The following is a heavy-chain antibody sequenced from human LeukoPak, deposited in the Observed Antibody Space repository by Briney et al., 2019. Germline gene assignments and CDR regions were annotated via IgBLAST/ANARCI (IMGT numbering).Heavy chain of an antibody. J-gene: IGHJ6*02. D-gene: IGHD6-6*01. CDR3: AKAVYSSTSSYYYYGLDV. V-gene: IGHV3-23*01. CDR2: VSASGDRT. CDR1: GFTFSPFTNFA. Sequence: PGGSLTLSCAASGFTFSPFTNFAMSWVRQAPGEGLECVSVVSASGDRTYYADSVKGRFTISRDNSKKTVDLQMNSLRAEDTAVYFCAKAVYSSTSSYYYYGLDVWGQGTTVTVSS.